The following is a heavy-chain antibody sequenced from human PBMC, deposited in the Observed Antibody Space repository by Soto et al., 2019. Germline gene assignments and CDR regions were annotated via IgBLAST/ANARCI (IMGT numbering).Heavy chain of an antibody. CDR1: GFTFSSSE. CDR2: IHPSGQPI. Sequence: GGSLRLPCAVSGFTFSSSEMYWVRQSPGKGLEWISYIHPSGQPIFYADSVKGRFTISRDNANNSVFLQMNSLRAEDTAVYYCARRASRWGQGTMVTVSS. D-gene: IGHD1-26*01. J-gene: IGHJ3*01. CDR3: ARRASR. V-gene: IGHV3-48*03.